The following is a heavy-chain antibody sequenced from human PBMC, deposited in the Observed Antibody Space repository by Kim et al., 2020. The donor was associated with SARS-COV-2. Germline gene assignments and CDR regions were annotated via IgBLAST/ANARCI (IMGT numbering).Heavy chain of an antibody. V-gene: IGHV3-13*04. CDR1: GFTLSNYE. Sequence: GGSLRLSCAASGFTLSNYEMHWVRQATGRGLEWVSSIGPPGNTNYTDDVKGRLTISRENAKTSFYLQMDSLTAGDTAIYYCARGEPGGWGAFEIWGQGTRVTVSS. D-gene: IGHD1-26*01. CDR2: IGPPGNT. CDR3: ARGEPGGWGAFEI. J-gene: IGHJ3*02.